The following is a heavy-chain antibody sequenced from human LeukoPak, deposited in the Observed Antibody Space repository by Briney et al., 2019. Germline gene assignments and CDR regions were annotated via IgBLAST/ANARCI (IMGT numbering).Heavy chain of an antibody. V-gene: IGHV3-23*01. Sequence: GGSLRLSCAASGFTFSSYGMSWVRQAPGKGLEWVSVISGSGGSTCYADSVKGRFTISRDNSKNTLYLQMNSLRAEDTAVYYCAKDSLVAGFDYWGQGTLVTVSS. CDR2: ISGSGGST. J-gene: IGHJ4*02. CDR1: GFTFSSYG. CDR3: AKDSLVAGFDY.